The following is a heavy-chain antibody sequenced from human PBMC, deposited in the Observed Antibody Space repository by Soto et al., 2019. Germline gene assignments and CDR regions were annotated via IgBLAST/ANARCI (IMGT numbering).Heavy chain of an antibody. V-gene: IGHV1-18*01. CDR1: GYTFTCRV. J-gene: IGHJ4*01. CDR2: ITPYTAKT. Sequence: GSVKVSCKASGYTFTCRVISWLRQAPGQGFECMGWITPYTAKTTYAQKFQDRVTMTADTSTSTVYLEVRGLRSDDTAVYYCARDLDGSGSYYTDYWG. D-gene: IGHD3-10*01. CDR3: ARDLDGSGSYYTDY.